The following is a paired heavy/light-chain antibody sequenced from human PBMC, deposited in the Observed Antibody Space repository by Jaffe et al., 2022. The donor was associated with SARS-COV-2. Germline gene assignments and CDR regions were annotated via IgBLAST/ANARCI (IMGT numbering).Light chain of an antibody. CDR3: QQYNDYPLT. V-gene: IGKV1-5*03. CDR1: QSIGTM. J-gene: IGKJ4*01. CDR2: KAS. Sequence: DVQMTQSPSTLSASVGDRVTITCRASQSIGTMLAWYQQKPGKAPKLLIYKASSLESGVPSRFGGSGSGAEFTLTISSLQPDDFATYYCQQYNDYPLTFGGGTKVEVK.
Heavy chain of an antibody. CDR3: ARGANADYDGYYYAMDV. V-gene: IGHV3-72*01. CDR1: GFTFSDHY. Sequence: EVLLVESGGGLVQPGGSLRLSCAASGFTFSDHYMDWVRQAPGKGLEWVGRTRNKARSYTTEYAASVKGRFSISRDDSKNSLYLQMNSLKTEDTAVYYCARGANADYDGYYYAMDVWGQGTTVTVSS. CDR2: TRNKARSYTT. J-gene: IGHJ6*02. D-gene: IGHD4-17*01.